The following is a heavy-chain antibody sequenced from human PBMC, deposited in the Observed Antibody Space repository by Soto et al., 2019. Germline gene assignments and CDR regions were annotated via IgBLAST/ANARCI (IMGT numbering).Heavy chain of an antibody. CDR3: ARVSGYGATTWDYYGMDV. D-gene: IGHD4-17*01. CDR2: ISYSGRT. V-gene: IGHV4-61*01. J-gene: IGHJ6*02. CDR1: GGSVSSVRYY. Sequence: QVQLQESGPGLVKPSETLSLTCIVSGGSVSSVRYYWSWIRQPPGKGLECIGYISYSGRTYYSPSLESRVTISLGPSKHQFSLNLRSVTAADTAVYYCARVSGYGATTWDYYGMDVWGQGTTVTV.